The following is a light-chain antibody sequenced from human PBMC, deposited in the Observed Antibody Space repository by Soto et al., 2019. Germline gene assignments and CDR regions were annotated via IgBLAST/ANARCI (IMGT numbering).Light chain of an antibody. CDR1: QNINDW. CDR2: DAS. CDR3: QQYDSFSA. V-gene: IGKV1-5*01. Sequence: DIQMTQSPSTLSASVGDRVTITCRASQNINDWLAWYQQKPGKAPELLIYDASTLESGVPSRFSGSGSGTEFTLSISSLQSDDFATYYCQQYDSFSAFGQGTKVEIK. J-gene: IGKJ1*01.